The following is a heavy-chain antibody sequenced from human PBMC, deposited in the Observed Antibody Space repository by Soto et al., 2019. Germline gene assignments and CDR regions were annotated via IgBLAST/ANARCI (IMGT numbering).Heavy chain of an antibody. CDR1: VSTITSYH. CDR2: INAGNGNT. J-gene: IGHJ4*02. V-gene: IGHV1-3*01. CDR3: ARDVAAADY. D-gene: IGHD6-13*01. Sequence: ASVKVSCHGSVSTITSYHLKLVRQAPGQRLEWMGWINAGNGNTKYSQKFQGRVTITRDTSASTAYMELSSLRSEDTAVYYCARDVAAADYWGQGTLVTVS.